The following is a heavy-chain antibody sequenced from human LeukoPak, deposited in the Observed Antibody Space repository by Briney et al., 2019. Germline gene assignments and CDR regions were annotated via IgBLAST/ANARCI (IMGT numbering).Heavy chain of an antibody. D-gene: IGHD6-19*01. J-gene: IGHJ4*02. CDR2: INTSGGNT. V-gene: IGHV3-23*01. Sequence: GGSLRLSCAASGFTFSSYAMTWVRQAPGKGLEWVSVINTSGGNTDYADPVKGRFTISRDNSKNTLYLQMNSLRAEDTAVCYCAKGSGWYVWGQGTLVTVSS. CDR1: GFTFSSYA. CDR3: AKGSGWYV.